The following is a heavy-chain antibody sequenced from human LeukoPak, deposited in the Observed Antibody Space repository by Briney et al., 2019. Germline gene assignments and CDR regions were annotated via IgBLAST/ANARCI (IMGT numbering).Heavy chain of an antibody. J-gene: IGHJ4*02. D-gene: IGHD5-12*01. Sequence: PGRSLRLPCAASGFTLSSYGMHWVRQAPGKGLEWVAVISYDGSNKYYADSVKGRFTISRDNSKNTLYLQMNSLRAEDTAVYYCAKDGNSGYDLDFDYWGQGTLVTVSS. V-gene: IGHV3-30*18. CDR3: AKDGNSGYDLDFDY. CDR1: GFTLSSYG. CDR2: ISYDGSNK.